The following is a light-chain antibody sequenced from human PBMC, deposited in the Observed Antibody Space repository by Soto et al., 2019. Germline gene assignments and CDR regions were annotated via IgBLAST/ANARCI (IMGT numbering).Light chain of an antibody. CDR1: QSVSSSY. CDR3: QQRGDWPPIT. V-gene: IGKV3D-20*02. CDR2: GAS. J-gene: IGKJ5*01. Sequence: EIVLTQSPGTLSLSPGERAPLSCRTRQSVSSSYLAWYQQKPGQAPRLLIYGASSRATGIPARFSGSGSGTDFTLTISSLEPEDFAVYYCQQRGDWPPITFGQGTRLEIK.